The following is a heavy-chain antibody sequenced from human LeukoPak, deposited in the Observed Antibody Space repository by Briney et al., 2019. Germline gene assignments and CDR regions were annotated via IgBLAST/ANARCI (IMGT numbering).Heavy chain of an antibody. CDR2: IYHSGST. V-gene: IGHV4-30-2*01. Sequence: SETLSLTCTVSGGSISSSSYSWSWIRQPPGKGLEWIGYIYHSGSTYYNPSLKSRVTISVDRSKNQFSLELSSVTAADTAVYYCAREFLNAFDIWGQGTMVTVSS. CDR1: GGSISSSSYS. CDR3: AREFLNAFDI. J-gene: IGHJ3*02.